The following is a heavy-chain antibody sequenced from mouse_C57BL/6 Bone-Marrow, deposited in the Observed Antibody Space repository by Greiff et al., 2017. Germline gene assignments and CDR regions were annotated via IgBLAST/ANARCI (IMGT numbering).Heavy chain of an antibody. CDR1: GYTFSSYD. CDR2: IYPRDGST. J-gene: IGHJ1*03. CDR3: ARDYGSSYWYFDV. D-gene: IGHD1-1*01. V-gene: IGHV1-85*01. Sequence: VQLQQSGPELVKPGASVKLSCKASGYTFSSYDINWVKQRPGQGLEWIGWIYPRDGSTKYNEKFKGKGTLTVDTSSSTAYMELHSLTSESSAVYFCARDYGSSYWYFDVWGTGTTVTVSS.